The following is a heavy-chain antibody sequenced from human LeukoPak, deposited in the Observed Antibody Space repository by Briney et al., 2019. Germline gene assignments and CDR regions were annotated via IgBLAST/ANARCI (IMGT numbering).Heavy chain of an antibody. CDR3: ARTAVVAKYFDY. CDR1: GGSISSGGYY. J-gene: IGHJ4*02. V-gene: IGHV4-31*03. D-gene: IGHD4-23*01. CDR2: IYYSGST. Sequence: PSETLSLTCTVSGGSISSGGYYWSWIRQHPGKGLEWIGYIYYSGSTYYNPSLKSRLTISVDTSKNQFSLKQSSVTAADTAVYYCARTAVVAKYFDYWGQGTLVTVSS.